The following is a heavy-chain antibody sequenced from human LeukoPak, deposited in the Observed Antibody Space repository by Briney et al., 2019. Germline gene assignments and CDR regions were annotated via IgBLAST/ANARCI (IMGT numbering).Heavy chain of an antibody. CDR2: ILNDGTNK. CDR1: GFTFSSYG. V-gene: IGHV3-30*02. J-gene: IGHJ4*02. D-gene: IGHD3-10*01. CDR3: ANEWLHISGTDKANN. Sequence: PGGSLRLSCAASGFTFSSYGMHSVRQAPGKGLEWVAFILNDGTNKYHADSVKGRFTVSRDNSKNTLYLQMNSLRTEDSAVYYCANEWLHISGTDKANNWGQGTLVTVSS.